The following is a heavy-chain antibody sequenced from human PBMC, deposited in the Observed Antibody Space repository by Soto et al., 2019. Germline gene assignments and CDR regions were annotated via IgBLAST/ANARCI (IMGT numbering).Heavy chain of an antibody. Sequence: QVQLVESGGGVVQPGTSLRLSCVGSGFTFRSYVIHWVRQAPGKGLEWVALTSYDGSNNFYCDSVKGRFTISRDTSRNTVELQIDSLRLEDTALYYCARWGTTGGLDVWGQGTLVSVSS. J-gene: IGHJ4*02. CDR1: GFTFRSYV. D-gene: IGHD3-16*01. V-gene: IGHV3-33*05. CDR3: ARWGTTGGLDV. CDR2: TSYDGSNN.